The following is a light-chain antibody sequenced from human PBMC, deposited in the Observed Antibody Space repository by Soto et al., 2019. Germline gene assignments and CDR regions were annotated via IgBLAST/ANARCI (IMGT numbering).Light chain of an antibody. V-gene: IGKV3-11*01. Sequence: EIVLTQSPATLSLSPGERATLSCRASQSVSSYLAWYQQKPGQAPRLLIYDAANRATGIPARFSGSGSGTDLNLTISSLEPEDFAVYYCQQRSNWPPIIFGQGTRLEIK. J-gene: IGKJ5*01. CDR3: QQRSNWPPII. CDR1: QSVSSY. CDR2: DAA.